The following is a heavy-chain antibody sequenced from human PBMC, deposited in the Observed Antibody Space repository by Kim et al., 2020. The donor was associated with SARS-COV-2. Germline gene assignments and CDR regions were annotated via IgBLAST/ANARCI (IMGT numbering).Heavy chain of an antibody. D-gene: IGHD3-22*01. Sequence: LSLTCAASGFTFSSYSMNWVRQAPGKGLEWVSSISSSSSYIYYADSVKGRFTISRDNAKNSLYLQMNSLRAEDTAVYYCARDRSADYDSSGYYYYFDYWGQGTLVTVSS. V-gene: IGHV3-21*01. CDR3: ARDRSADYDSSGYYYYFDY. CDR1: GFTFSSYS. CDR2: ISSSSSYI. J-gene: IGHJ4*02.